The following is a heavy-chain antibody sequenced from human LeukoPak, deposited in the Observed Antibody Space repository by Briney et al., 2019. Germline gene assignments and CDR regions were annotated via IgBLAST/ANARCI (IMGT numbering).Heavy chain of an antibody. D-gene: IGHD3-3*01. V-gene: IGHV3-7*03. J-gene: IGHJ4*02. Sequence: GGSLRLSCAASGFTFSAYWMNWVRQPPGKGLEWVANVNQDGSEKYYVDSVKGRFTISRDNSKNTLYLQMNSLRAEDTAVYYCAKDLTIFGVVNAVDYWGQGTLVTVSS. CDR3: AKDLTIFGVVNAVDY. CDR1: GFTFSAYW. CDR2: VNQDGSEK.